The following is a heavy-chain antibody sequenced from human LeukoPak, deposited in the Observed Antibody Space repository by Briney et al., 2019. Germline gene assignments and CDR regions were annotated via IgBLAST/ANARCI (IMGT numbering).Heavy chain of an antibody. CDR2: TYYRSKWYN. J-gene: IGHJ4*02. V-gene: IGHV6-1*01. CDR3: ASSTGTWSQLDY. CDR1: GDSDSSNSAA. D-gene: IGHD1-7*01. Sequence: RTLSLTCAISGDSDSSNSAACNSVRQSPPRGLKWLGSTYYRSKWYNDYAVSVKSRITINPDTSKNQFSLQLNSVTPEDTAVYYCASSTGTWSQLDYWGEGTPVTVSS.